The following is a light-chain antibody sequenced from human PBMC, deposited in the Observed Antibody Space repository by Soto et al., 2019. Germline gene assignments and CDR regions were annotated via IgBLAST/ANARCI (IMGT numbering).Light chain of an antibody. Sequence: EIVMTQSPATLSVSPGERATLSCRASQSVSSNLAWYQQKVGQAPRVLIYVASTRATGIPGRFSGSGSGTEFTLTISSLQSEDFAVYYCQQYNNWPETFGQGTKVEIK. J-gene: IGKJ1*01. CDR2: VAS. CDR1: QSVSSN. V-gene: IGKV3-15*01. CDR3: QQYNNWPET.